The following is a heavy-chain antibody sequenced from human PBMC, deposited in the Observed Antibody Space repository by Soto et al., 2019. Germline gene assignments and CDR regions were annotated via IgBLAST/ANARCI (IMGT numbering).Heavy chain of an antibody. V-gene: IGHV3-23*01. Sequence: GGSLRLSCVASRFTFTSYAMSWVRQAPGKGLEWVAAISASGGATIHADSVKGRLTISRDNSKNTLYLQMNSLRAEDTAVYYCAKDVEGGSLFRGAFDYWGQGTQVTVSS. D-gene: IGHD1-26*01. CDR1: RFTFTSYA. CDR2: ISASGGAT. CDR3: AKDVEGGSLFRGAFDY. J-gene: IGHJ4*02.